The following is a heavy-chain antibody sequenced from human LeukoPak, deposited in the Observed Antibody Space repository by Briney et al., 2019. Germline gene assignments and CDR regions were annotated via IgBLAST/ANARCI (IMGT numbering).Heavy chain of an antibody. V-gene: IGHV4-34*01. CDR2: INHSGST. Sequence: SETLSLTCAVYGASFSGYYWSWIRQPPGKGLEWIGEINHSGSTNYNPSLKSRVTISVDTSKNQFSLKLSSVTAADTAVYYCASGKSRVTKDYWGQGTLVTVSS. CDR3: ASGKSRVTKDY. J-gene: IGHJ4*02. CDR1: GASFSGYY. D-gene: IGHD4-17*01.